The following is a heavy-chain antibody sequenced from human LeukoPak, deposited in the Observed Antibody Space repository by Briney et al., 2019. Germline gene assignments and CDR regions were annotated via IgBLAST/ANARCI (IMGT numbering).Heavy chain of an antibody. J-gene: IGHJ4*02. CDR1: GFIFSSYA. V-gene: IGHV3-7*04. Sequence: GGSLRLSCAASGFIFSSYAMSWVRQAPGKGLEWVANIKQDGSEKYYVDSVKGRFTISRDNAKNSLYLQMNSLRAEDTAVYYCARGEGYYYDSSGSLGWGQGTLVTVSS. D-gene: IGHD3-22*01. CDR3: ARGEGYYYDSSGSLG. CDR2: IKQDGSEK.